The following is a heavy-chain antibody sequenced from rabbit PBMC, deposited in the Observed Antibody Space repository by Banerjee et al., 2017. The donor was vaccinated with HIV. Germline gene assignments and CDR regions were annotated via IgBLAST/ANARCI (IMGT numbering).Heavy chain of an antibody. D-gene: IGHD6-1*01. CDR3: ARGTSLPGYGHDL. V-gene: IGHV1S45*01. Sequence: QEQLVESGGGLVQPEGSLTLTCTASGFSFSSSYYMCWVRQAPGKGPEWIACIYTGSSGSTYYASWAKGRFTITRSTSLNTVTLHLNSLTAADTATYFCARGTSLPGYGHDLWGPGTLVNVS. CDR2: IYTGSSGST. J-gene: IGHJ4*01. CDR1: GFSFSSSYY.